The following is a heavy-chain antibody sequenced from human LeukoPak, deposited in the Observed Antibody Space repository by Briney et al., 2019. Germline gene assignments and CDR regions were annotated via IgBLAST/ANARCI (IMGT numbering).Heavy chain of an antibody. Sequence: GGSLRLSCAASGFTFTKYAMSWVRQAPGKGLEWVSFIYSAGSIYYSDSVKGRFTISIDNSKNTLYLQMNSLRAEDTAVYYCARRAGAYTHPYDYWGQGTLVTVSS. CDR2: IYSAGSI. CDR1: GFTFTKYA. V-gene: IGHV3-53*01. CDR3: ARRAGAYTHPYDY. D-gene: IGHD3-16*01. J-gene: IGHJ4*02.